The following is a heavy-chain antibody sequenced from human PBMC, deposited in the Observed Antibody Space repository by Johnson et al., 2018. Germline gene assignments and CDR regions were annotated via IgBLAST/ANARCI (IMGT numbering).Heavy chain of an antibody. D-gene: IGHD3-22*01. CDR2: ISGSGGST. CDR1: GFTFSSYA. CDR3: AKVKMYYYYSSGYSRENDAFDI. J-gene: IGHJ3*02. Sequence: VQLVQSGGGLVQPGGSLRLSCAASGFTFSSYAMSWVRQTPGKGLEWVSGISGSGGSTYYADSVKGRFTISSDNSKTTLYLQMNSLRVEDTAVYYCAKVKMYYYYSSGYSRENDAFDIWGQGTMVTVSS. V-gene: IGHV3-23*04.